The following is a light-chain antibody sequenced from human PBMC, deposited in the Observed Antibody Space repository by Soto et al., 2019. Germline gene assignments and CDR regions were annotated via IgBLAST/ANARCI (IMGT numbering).Light chain of an antibody. CDR3: QQYNNWPPALT. Sequence: EIVLTQSPGTLSLSPGERATLSCRASQSVHSNYLAWYQQKPAQAPRLLIYGASTRATGIPDRFDGSGSGTESTLTISSLQSEDFAVYYCQQYNNWPPALTFGGGTKVDIK. V-gene: IGKV3D-15*01. CDR1: QSVHSN. J-gene: IGKJ4*01. CDR2: GAS.